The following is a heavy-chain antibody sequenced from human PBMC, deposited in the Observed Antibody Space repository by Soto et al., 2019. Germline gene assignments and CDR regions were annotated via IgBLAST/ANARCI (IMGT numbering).Heavy chain of an antibody. CDR1: GFTFSNAW. V-gene: IGHV3-15*07. Sequence: GGSLRLSCAASGFTFSNAWMNWVRQAPGKGLEWVGRIRTKSDGGTTDYAAPVKGRFSISRDDSGNTLYLQMNSLKTEDTAVYYCTTSVATLFDYWGQGTLVTVSS. J-gene: IGHJ4*02. CDR2: IRTKSDGGTT. CDR3: TTSVATLFDY. D-gene: IGHD5-12*01.